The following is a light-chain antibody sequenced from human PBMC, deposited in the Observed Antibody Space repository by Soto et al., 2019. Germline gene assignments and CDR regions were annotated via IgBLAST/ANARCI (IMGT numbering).Light chain of an antibody. V-gene: IGKV3-11*01. CDR3: QHRSKWPLT. J-gene: IGKJ4*01. CDR1: QSVSTS. CDR2: DAA. Sequence: EIVLTQSPVTLSLSPGERATLSCRASQSVSTSLDWYQQKPGQSPRLLIYDAAHRATGIPVRFSGGGSGTDFTLTISSLEPEDSAVYYCQHRSKWPLTFGGGTKVEIK.